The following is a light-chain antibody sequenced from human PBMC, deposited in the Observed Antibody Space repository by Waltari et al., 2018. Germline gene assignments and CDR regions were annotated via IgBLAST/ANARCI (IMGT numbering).Light chain of an antibody. Sequence: SSELTQDPAVSVALGQTVRITCQGDSLSRYSATWYQQKPGQAPVFVLYGQINRPSGIPDRFSGSRSGNTAYLTISGAQAEDEGDYYCSSRDSSGNQVVFGGGTTLTVL. J-gene: IGLJ2*01. CDR3: SSRDSSGNQVV. CDR1: SLSRYS. CDR2: GQI. V-gene: IGLV3-19*01.